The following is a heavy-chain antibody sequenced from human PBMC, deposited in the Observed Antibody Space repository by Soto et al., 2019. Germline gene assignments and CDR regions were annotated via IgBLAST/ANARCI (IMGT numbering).Heavy chain of an antibody. CDR1: GFTFDEYG. Sequence: GWSLRLSCAASGFTFDEYGMSWVRHVPGKGLEWVSFINWNGNSRGYADPVKGRFTISRDNSKKSVYLQMNSLRAEDTALYHCAISGNWLGGPYNFCDPWGQGTLVTVSS. CDR2: INWNGNSR. V-gene: IGHV3-20*01. D-gene: IGHD6-19*01. CDR3: AISGNWLGGPYNFCDP. J-gene: IGHJ5*02.